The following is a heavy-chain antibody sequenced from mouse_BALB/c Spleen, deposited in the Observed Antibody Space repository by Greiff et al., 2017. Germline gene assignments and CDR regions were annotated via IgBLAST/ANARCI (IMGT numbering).Heavy chain of an antibody. CDR3: TRRGYGSSLYYFDY. CDR1: GFTFSNYW. CDR2: IRLKSNNYAT. Sequence: EVKLVESGGGLVQPGGSMKLSCVASGFTFSNYWMNWVRQSPEKGLEWVAEIRLKSNNYATHYAESVKGRFTISRDDSKSSVYLQMNNLRAEDTGIYYCTRRGYGSSLYYFDYWGQGTTLTVSS. V-gene: IGHV6-6*02. J-gene: IGHJ2*01. D-gene: IGHD1-1*01.